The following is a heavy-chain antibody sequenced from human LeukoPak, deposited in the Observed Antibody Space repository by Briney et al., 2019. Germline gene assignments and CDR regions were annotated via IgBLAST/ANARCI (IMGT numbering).Heavy chain of an antibody. CDR1: GFTFSSYV. D-gene: IGHD5-24*01. Sequence: GGSLRLSCAASGFTFSSYVMYWVRQAPGKGLEWLAVIWHDGSAEFYADAVRGRFTISRDDSRNTVYLQMTSLRAEDTALYYCARDSRGGWSGYFDLWGQGTLVTVSS. CDR2: IWHDGSAE. CDR3: ARDSRGGWSGYFDL. V-gene: IGHV3-33*07. J-gene: IGHJ4*02.